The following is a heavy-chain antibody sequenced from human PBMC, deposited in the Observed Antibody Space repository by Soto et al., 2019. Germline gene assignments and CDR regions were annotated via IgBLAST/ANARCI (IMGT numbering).Heavy chain of an antibody. CDR1: GGSISSYY. CDR3: ARGWYSSGWYDY. CDR2: IYYSGST. D-gene: IGHD6-19*01. J-gene: IGHJ4*02. V-gene: IGHV4-59*01. Sequence: SETLSLTCTGSGGSISSYYWSWIRQPPGKGLEWIGYIYYSGSTNYNPSLKSRVTISVDTSKNQFSLKLSSVTAADTAVYYCARGWYSSGWYDYWGQPTLVTVSS.